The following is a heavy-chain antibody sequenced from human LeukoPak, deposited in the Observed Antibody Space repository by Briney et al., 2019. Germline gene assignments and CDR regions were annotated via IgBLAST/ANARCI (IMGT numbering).Heavy chain of an antibody. Sequence: GGSLRLSCAASGFTFSNYNMNWVRQAPGKGLEWVSSITSSSTYIYYADSVKGRFTISRDNAKNSLYLQMNSLRAEDTAVYYCAELGITMIGGVWGKGTTVTISS. V-gene: IGHV3-21*01. CDR2: ITSSSTYI. CDR3: AELGITMIGGV. D-gene: IGHD3-10*02. J-gene: IGHJ6*04. CDR1: GFTFSNYN.